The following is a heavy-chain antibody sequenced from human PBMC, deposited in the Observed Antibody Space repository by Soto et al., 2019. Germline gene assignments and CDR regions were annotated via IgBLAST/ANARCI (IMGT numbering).Heavy chain of an antibody. D-gene: IGHD4-4*01. CDR1: GGSIRSYY. CDR3: ATSPPFRAVSKFDY. CDR2: TYYSGGT. V-gene: IGHV4-59*08. Sequence: TSETLSLTCTVSGGSIRSYYWSWIRQPPGKTLEWIGYTYYSGGTNYNPSLESRVTISVDTSKNQLSLKLKSVTAADTAVYYCATSPPFRAVSKFDYWGPGTLVTVSS. J-gene: IGHJ4*02.